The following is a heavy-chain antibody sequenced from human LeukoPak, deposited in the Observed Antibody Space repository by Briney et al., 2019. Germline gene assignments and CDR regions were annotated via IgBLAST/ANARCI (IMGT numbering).Heavy chain of an antibody. D-gene: IGHD6-13*01. Sequence: ASVKISCKVSGYTLTELSIHWVRQAPGKGLEWMGSFDPEDIETIYAQKFQGRLTMTEDTSTDTAYMELSSLRSEDTAVYYCAREPLLDGSSWSYYYYYGMDVWGQGTTVTVSS. CDR2: FDPEDIET. V-gene: IGHV1-24*01. CDR3: AREPLLDGSSWSYYYYYGMDV. CDR1: GYTLTELS. J-gene: IGHJ6*02.